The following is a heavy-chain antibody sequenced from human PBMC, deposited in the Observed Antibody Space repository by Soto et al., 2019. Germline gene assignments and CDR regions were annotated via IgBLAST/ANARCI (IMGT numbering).Heavy chain of an antibody. CDR2: ISYSGRT. CDR3: ARDMVFGDYGDSHYFDY. D-gene: IGHD4-17*01. Sequence: NPSETLSLTCTVSGGSLNSGNFYWSWIRQAPGKELEWIGFISYSGRTSYSPSLKSRVTISGDTSKNHFSLNLNSVIAADTAVYYCARDMVFGDYGDSHYFDYWGQGTLVTVS. CDR1: GGSLNSGNFY. V-gene: IGHV4-61*03. J-gene: IGHJ4*02.